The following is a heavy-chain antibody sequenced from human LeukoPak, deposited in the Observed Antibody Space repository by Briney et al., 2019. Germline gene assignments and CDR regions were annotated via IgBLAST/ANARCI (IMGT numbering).Heavy chain of an antibody. Sequence: GGSLRLSCSGSDFSLPNSVMSWVRQAPGKGLEWVSSVSVGGATTYYADSVKGRFTISRDNAKNTLHLQMDSLTVEDTAVYYCAVSNWMDPWGQGTLVTVSS. CDR2: VSVGGATT. CDR3: AVSNWMDP. V-gene: IGHV3-23*01. J-gene: IGHJ5*02. CDR1: DFSLPNSV.